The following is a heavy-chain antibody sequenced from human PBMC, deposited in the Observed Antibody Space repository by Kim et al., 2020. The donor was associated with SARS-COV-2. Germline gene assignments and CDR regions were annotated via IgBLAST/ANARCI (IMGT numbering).Heavy chain of an antibody. Sequence: PYSNPTPKSRVTISGDTSKNPFSLKLSSVTAADTAVYYCAREIGEGFDYWGQGTLVTVSS. J-gene: IGHJ4*02. V-gene: IGHV4-30-2*04. CDR3: AREIGEGFDY. CDR2: P.